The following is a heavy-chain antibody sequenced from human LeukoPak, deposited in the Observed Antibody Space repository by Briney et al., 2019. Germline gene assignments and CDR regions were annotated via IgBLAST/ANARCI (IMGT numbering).Heavy chain of an antibody. CDR1: GGSISSSNW. J-gene: IGHJ6*02. V-gene: IGHV4-4*02. D-gene: IGHD1-26*01. CDR2: IYHGGST. CDR3: ARENPIVGATFYYGVDV. Sequence: SGTLSLTCAVSGGSISSSNWWSWVRQPPGKGLGWIGEIYHGGSTNYNPSLKSRVTMSVDKSKNQFSLKLSSVTAADTAVYYCARENPIVGATFYYGVDVWGQGTTVTVSS.